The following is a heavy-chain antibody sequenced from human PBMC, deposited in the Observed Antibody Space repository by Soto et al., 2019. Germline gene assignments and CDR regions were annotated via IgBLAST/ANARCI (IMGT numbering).Heavy chain of an antibody. CDR3: ARDRGGGYCSSTRCYGLYMDV. CDR1: GFSVGTNY. Sequence: PGGSLRLSCAASGFSVGTNYMSWVRQAPGKGLEWVSVIYSGDDTYYADSVKGRFTISRDNSKNTLCLQMSSLRVEDTAVYYCARDRGGGYCSSTRCYGLYMDVWGKGTKVTVSS. D-gene: IGHD2-2*01. CDR2: IYSGDDT. V-gene: IGHV3-66*01. J-gene: IGHJ6*03.